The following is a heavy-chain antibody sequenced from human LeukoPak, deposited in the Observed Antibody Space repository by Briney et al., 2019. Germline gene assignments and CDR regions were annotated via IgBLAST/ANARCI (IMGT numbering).Heavy chain of an antibody. CDR1: GYSFTGYY. Sequence: ASVKVSCKASGYSFTGYYIHWVRQAPGQGLEWMGWINPNSGGTKYAQKFQGRVTMTRDTSISTAYMELSSLTSDDTALYYCATDGAVAGTAYPEYWGQGTLVTVSS. CDR3: ATDGAVAGTAYPEY. D-gene: IGHD6-19*01. J-gene: IGHJ4*02. V-gene: IGHV1-2*02. CDR2: INPNSGGT.